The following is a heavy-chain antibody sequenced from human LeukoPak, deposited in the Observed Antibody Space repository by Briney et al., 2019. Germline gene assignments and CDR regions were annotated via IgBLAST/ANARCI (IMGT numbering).Heavy chain of an antibody. Sequence: SETLSLTCAVYGGSFSGYYWSWIRQPPGKGLEWIGRIYTSGSTNYNPSLKSRVTMSVDTSKNQFSLKLSSVTAADTAVYYCARDLEVTRLSFYYYYYMDVWGKGTTVTISS. V-gene: IGHV4-59*10. CDR2: IYTSGST. CDR1: GGSFSGYY. D-gene: IGHD4-23*01. J-gene: IGHJ6*03. CDR3: ARDLEVTRLSFYYYYYMDV.